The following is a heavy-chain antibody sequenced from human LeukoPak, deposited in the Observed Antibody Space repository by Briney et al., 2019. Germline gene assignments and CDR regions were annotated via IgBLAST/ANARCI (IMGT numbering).Heavy chain of an antibody. Sequence: SETLSLTCAVYGGSFSGYYWSWIRQPPGKGLEWIGEINHSGSTNYNPSLKSRVTISVDTSKNQFSLKLSSVTAADTAVYYCARDLHSPPGAFDIWGQGTMVTVSS. V-gene: IGHV4-34*01. CDR2: INHSGST. CDR3: ARDLHSPPGAFDI. J-gene: IGHJ3*02. CDR1: GGSFSGYY. D-gene: IGHD7-27*01.